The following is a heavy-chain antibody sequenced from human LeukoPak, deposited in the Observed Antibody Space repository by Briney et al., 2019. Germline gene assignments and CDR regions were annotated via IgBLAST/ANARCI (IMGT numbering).Heavy chain of an antibody. D-gene: IGHD3-22*01. V-gene: IGHV3-66*01. CDR1: GFTVSSNY. J-gene: IGHJ3*02. Sequence: TGGSLRLSCAASGFTVSSNYMSWVRQAPGKGLEWVSVIYSGGSTYYADSVKGRFTISRDNSKNTLYLQMNSLRAEDTAVCYCARKYYYDSSGYSDPGAFDIWGQGTMVTVSS. CDR3: ARKYYYDSSGYSDPGAFDI. CDR2: IYSGGST.